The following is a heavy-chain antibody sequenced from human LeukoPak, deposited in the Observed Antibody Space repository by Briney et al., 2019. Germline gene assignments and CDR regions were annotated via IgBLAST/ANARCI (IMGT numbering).Heavy chain of an antibody. D-gene: IGHD6-13*01. CDR3: AKNPPGSSSWYAYYYYYMDV. J-gene: IGHJ6*03. Sequence: GGSLRLSCAASGFTFSSYGMHWVRQAPGKGLEWVAVMSFDGSHTYYADSVKGRFTISRDNSKNTLYLQMNSLRAEDTAVYYCAKNPPGSSSWYAYYYYYMDVWGKGTTVTISS. CDR1: GFTFSSYG. CDR2: MSFDGSHT. V-gene: IGHV3-30*18.